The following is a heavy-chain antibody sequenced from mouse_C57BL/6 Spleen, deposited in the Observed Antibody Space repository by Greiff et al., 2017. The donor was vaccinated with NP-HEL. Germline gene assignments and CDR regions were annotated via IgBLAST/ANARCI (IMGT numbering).Heavy chain of an antibody. V-gene: IGHV1-69*01. J-gene: IGHJ3*01. Sequence: VQLQQPGAELVMPGASVKLSCKASGYTFISYWMPWVKQRPGQGFEWIGEIDPSDSYTNYNQKFKGKSTLTVDKSSSTASMQLSSLTSEDSAVYYCASPGPYGSYLAWFAYWGQGTLVTVSA. CDR2: IDPSDSYT. CDR3: ASPGPYGSYLAWFAY. D-gene: IGHD1-1*02. CDR1: GYTFISYW.